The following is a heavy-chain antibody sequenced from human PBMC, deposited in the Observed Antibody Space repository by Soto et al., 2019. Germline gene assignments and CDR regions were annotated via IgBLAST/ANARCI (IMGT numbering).Heavy chain of an antibody. CDR3: AKDLRSRSSSSFMDV. Sequence: GGSLRLSCAASGFTFSSYGMHWVRQAPGKGLEWVAVISYDGSNKYYADSVKGRFTISRDNSKNTLYLQMNSLRAEDTAVYYCAKDLRSRSSSSFMDVWGQGTTVTVSS. CDR2: ISYDGSNK. CDR1: GFTFSSYG. V-gene: IGHV3-30*18. D-gene: IGHD6-6*01. J-gene: IGHJ6*02.